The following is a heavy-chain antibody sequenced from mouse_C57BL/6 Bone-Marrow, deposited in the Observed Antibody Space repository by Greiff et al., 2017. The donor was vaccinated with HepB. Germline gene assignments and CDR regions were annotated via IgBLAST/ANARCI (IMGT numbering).Heavy chain of an antibody. V-gene: IGHV3-6*01. CDR2: ISYDGSN. CDR1: GYSITSGYY. Sequence: DVQLQESGPGLVKPSQSLSLTCSVTGYSITSGYYWNWIRQFPGNKLEWMGYISYDGSNNYNPSLKNRISITRDTSKNQFFLKLNSVTTEDTATYYCARDGDTTVVGYFDYWGQGTTLTVSS. D-gene: IGHD1-1*01. J-gene: IGHJ2*01. CDR3: ARDGDTTVVGYFDY.